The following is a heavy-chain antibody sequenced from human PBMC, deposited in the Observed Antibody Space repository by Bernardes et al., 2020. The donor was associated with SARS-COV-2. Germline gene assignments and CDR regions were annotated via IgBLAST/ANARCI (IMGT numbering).Heavy chain of an antibody. Sequence: GCSLLRSCVASGFTFRDSLFSWFRQAPGQGLEWVSSISGAGMSIYYGDSVRGRFTTSRDTTRTSVFLQMESLRAEDTAVYYCARDVGGTDWRFGFDVWGPGTTVHVSS. CDR1: GFTFRDSL. CDR3: ARDVGGTDWRFGFDV. D-gene: IGHD3-9*01. J-gene: IGHJ3*01. CDR2: ISGAGMSI. V-gene: IGHV3-21*06.